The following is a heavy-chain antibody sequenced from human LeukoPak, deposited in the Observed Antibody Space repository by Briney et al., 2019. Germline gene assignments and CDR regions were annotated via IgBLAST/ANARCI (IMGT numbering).Heavy chain of an antibody. J-gene: IGHJ5*02. D-gene: IGHD6-19*01. CDR1: GFTFSSYS. CDR3: ATRSVSAPT. Sequence: SGGSLRLSCAASGFTFSSYSMNWVRQAPGKGLQWVSLIYSNGDTRYAGSVKGRFTISRDKSTNTLYLQMNGLRAEDTAFYYCATRSVSAPTWGQGILVTVSS. V-gene: IGHV3-53*01. CDR2: IYSNGDT.